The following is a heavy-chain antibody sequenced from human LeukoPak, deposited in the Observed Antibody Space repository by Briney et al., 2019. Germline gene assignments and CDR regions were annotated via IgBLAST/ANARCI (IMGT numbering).Heavy chain of an antibody. D-gene: IGHD4-23*01. J-gene: IGHJ4*02. Sequence: AGGSLRLSCAASGFTFSSYAMHWVRQAPGKGLEWVAVISYDGSNKYYADSVKGRFTISRDNSKNTLYLQMNSLRAEDTAVYYCARDGSTTVVIFDYWGQGTLVTVSS. CDR3: ARDGSTTVVIFDY. CDR2: ISYDGSNK. CDR1: GFTFSSYA. V-gene: IGHV3-30-3*01.